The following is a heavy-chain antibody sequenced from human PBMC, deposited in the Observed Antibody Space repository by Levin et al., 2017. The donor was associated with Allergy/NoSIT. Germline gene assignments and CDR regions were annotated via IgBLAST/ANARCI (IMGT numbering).Heavy chain of an antibody. CDR1: GYTFTGYY. CDR2: INPNSGGT. Sequence: GESLKISCKASGYTFTGYYMHWVRQAPGQGLEWMGWINPNSGGTNYAQKFQGWVTMTRDTSISTAYMELSRLRSDDTAVYYCARELHHRFDPWGQGTLVTVSS. J-gene: IGHJ5*02. CDR3: ARELHHRFDP. D-gene: IGHD4-11*01. V-gene: IGHV1-2*04.